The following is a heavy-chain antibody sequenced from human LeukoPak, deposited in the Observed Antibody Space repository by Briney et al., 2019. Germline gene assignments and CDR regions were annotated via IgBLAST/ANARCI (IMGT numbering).Heavy chain of an antibody. V-gene: IGHV3-30*02. D-gene: IGHD4/OR15-4a*01. CDR3: AKVYEYGDHDWFDS. J-gene: IGHJ5*01. CDR1: GFTFSSYG. Sequence: GGSLRLSCAASGFTFSSYGMHWVRQARGKGLEWAAFIRYDGSNKQYADSVKGRFTISRDNSKNTLYLQVSSLRAEDTAVYYCAKVYEYGDHDWFDSWGQGTLVTVSS. CDR2: IRYDGSNK.